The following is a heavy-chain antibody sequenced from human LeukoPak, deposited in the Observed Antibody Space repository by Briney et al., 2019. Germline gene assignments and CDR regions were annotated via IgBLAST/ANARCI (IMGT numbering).Heavy chain of an antibody. CDR1: GYSINSGYW. V-gene: IGHV4-38-2*01. D-gene: IGHD4-17*01. Sequence: SETLSLTCAVSGYSINSGYWWGWVRQPPGKGLEWIGSIFHSGSTNYNPSLKSRVTISLDTSKNHFSLRLSSVTAADTAVYYCVRHFTVTTDYFDYWGQRALVTVSS. CDR2: IFHSGST. J-gene: IGHJ4*02. CDR3: VRHFTVTTDYFDY.